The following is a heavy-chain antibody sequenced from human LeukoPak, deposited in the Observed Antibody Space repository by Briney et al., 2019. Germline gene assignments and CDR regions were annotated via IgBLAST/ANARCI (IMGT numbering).Heavy chain of an antibody. J-gene: IGHJ4*02. CDR2: IKQDGGEK. V-gene: IGHV3-7*01. Sequence: GGSLRLSCAASGFTFSSYWMSWVRQAPGKGLEWVANIKQDGGEKYYVDSVKGRFTISRDNAKNSLYLQMNSLRAEDTAVYYCARDSGDQRGYSYELDYWGQGTLVTVSS. CDR1: GFTFSSYW. D-gene: IGHD5-18*01. CDR3: ARDSGDQRGYSYELDY.